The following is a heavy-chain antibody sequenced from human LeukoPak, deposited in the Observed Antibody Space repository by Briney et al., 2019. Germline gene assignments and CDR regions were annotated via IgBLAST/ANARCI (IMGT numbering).Heavy chain of an antibody. CDR3: ATVPKRWLQLPHFDY. Sequence: WVRQAPGXGXXWMGGFDPEDGETIYAQKFQGRVTMTEDTSTDTAYMELSSLRSEDTAVYYCATVPKRWLQLPHFDYWGQGTLVTVSS. CDR2: FDPEDGET. D-gene: IGHD5-24*01. V-gene: IGHV1-24*01. J-gene: IGHJ4*02.